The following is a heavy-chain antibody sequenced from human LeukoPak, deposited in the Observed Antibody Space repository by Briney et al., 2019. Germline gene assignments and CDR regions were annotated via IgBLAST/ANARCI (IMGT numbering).Heavy chain of an antibody. CDR2: IKEDESQK. CDR3: ARGRAIDV. CDR1: GFTFSTYW. Sequence: GSLRLSCSASGFTFSTYWMTWIRRAPGKGLEWVANIKEDESQKYYVGSVKGRFTISRDNTKSSVYLQMNSLRVEDTALYYCARGRAIDVWGQGTMVTVSS. D-gene: IGHD3-10*01. J-gene: IGHJ3*01. V-gene: IGHV3-7*03.